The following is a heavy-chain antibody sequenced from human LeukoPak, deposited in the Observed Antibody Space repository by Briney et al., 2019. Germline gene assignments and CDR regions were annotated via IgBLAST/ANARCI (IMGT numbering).Heavy chain of an antibody. J-gene: IGHJ4*02. V-gene: IGHV6-1*01. CDR1: GDSVSSKNAA. CDR3: ARSAGILDY. Sequence: SQTLSLTCAISGDSVSSKNAAWNWIRQSPSRGLEWLGRTYYRSKWYIEYVGSVKSRMIISPDTSKNQFSLQLTSVTPEDTAMYYCARSAGILDYWGQGIQVTVSS. D-gene: IGHD6-13*01. CDR2: TYYRSKWYI.